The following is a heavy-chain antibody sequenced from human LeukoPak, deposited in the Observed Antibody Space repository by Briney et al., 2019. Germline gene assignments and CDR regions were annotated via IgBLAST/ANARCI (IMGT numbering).Heavy chain of an antibody. D-gene: IGHD6-13*01. Sequence: PGGSLRLSCAASGFTFSSYGMHWVRQAPGKGLEWVAVIWYGGSNKYYADSVKGRFTISRDNSKNTLYLQMNSLRAEDTAVYYCAKEGIAAAGTGSGWPYFDYWGQGTLVTVSS. V-gene: IGHV3-30*02. J-gene: IGHJ4*02. CDR3: AKEGIAAAGTGSGWPYFDY. CDR1: GFTFSSYG. CDR2: IWYGGSNK.